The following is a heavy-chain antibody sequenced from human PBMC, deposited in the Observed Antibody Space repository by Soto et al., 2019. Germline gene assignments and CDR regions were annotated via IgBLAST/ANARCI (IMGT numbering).Heavy chain of an antibody. J-gene: IGHJ4*02. V-gene: IGHV3-11*06. CDR1: GFTFTDYH. D-gene: IGHD7-27*01. CDR2: ISETGSHT. CDR3: ARSLRATSPLTF. Sequence: VLLVDSGGGLVKPGGSLRLSCEASGFTFTDYHMSWIRQSPGKGLEWVALISETGSHTAYAESVQGRFFISRDNATPSVFLQMKRLRSEDTALYFCARSLRATSPLTFWGQGTSVTVTS.